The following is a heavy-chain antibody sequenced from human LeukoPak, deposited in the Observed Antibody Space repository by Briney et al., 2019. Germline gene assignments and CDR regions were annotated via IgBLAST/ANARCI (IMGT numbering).Heavy chain of an antibody. D-gene: IGHD6-6*01. J-gene: IGHJ6*02. Sequence: ASVKVSCKASGYTFTSYDINWVRQAPGQGLEWMGWMNPNSGNTGYAQKFQGRVTMTRNTSISTAYMELSSLRSEDTAVYYCARGRKKLAARPYYYYGMDVWGQGTTVTVSS. CDR2: MNPNSGNT. CDR3: ARGRKKLAARPYYYYGMDV. V-gene: IGHV1-8*01. CDR1: GYTFTSYD.